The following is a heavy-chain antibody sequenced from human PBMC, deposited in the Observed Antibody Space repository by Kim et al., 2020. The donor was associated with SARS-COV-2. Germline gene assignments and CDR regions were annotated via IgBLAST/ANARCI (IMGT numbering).Heavy chain of an antibody. CDR1: GFTFSTYA. J-gene: IGHJ4*02. V-gene: IGHV3-23*01. CDR2: ISGSGGTT. CDR3: AKDLVGAGGNDY. Sequence: GGSLRLSCAASGFTFSTYAMNWVRQATGKGLEWVSIISGSGGTTYYADSVKGRFTISRDNSKNTLYLQMNSLRGEDTAVYYCAKDLVGAGGNDYWGQGTLVTVSS. D-gene: IGHD1-26*01.